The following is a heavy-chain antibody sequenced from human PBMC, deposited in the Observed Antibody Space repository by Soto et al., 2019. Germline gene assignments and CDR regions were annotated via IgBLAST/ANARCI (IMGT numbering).Heavy chain of an antibody. D-gene: IGHD1-26*01. V-gene: IGHV1-24*01. Sequence: ASVKASCKVSGYTLTELSMHWVRQAPGKGLEWMGGFDPEDGETIYAQKFQGRVTMTEDTSTDTAYMELSSLRSEDTAVYYCATGGSSGSYYYYYGMDVWGQGTTVTVSS. CDR3: ATGGSSGSYYYYYGMDV. J-gene: IGHJ6*02. CDR1: GYTLTELS. CDR2: FDPEDGET.